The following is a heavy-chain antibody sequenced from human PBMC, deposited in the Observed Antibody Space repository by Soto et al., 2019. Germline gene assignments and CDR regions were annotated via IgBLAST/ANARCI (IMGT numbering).Heavy chain of an antibody. D-gene: IGHD4-4*01. CDR2: ISYDGSTI. CDR1: GFTFSNYG. J-gene: IGHJ4*02. Sequence: GGSPRLSLAASGFTFSNYGMHWVRQAPGKGLEWAAIISYDGSTIYYADSVKGRFTISRDNSKNTLYLQLNTLRTEDTAVYYCVKPSQPYSAPYYFDYWGQGTLVTVSS. V-gene: IGHV3-30*18. CDR3: VKPSQPYSAPYYFDY.